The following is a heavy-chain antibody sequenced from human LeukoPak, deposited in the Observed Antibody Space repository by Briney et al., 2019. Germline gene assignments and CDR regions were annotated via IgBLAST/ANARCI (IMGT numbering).Heavy chain of an antibody. CDR2: IYYSRST. Sequence: PSETLSLTCTVSGGSISSYYWSWIRQSPGKGLEWIGYIYYSRSTNYNPSLKSRVTISVDTSKNQFSLKLISVTAADTAVYYCAREGIAAAGTIGSSWFDPWGQGTLVTVSS. J-gene: IGHJ5*02. D-gene: IGHD6-13*01. V-gene: IGHV4-59*01. CDR1: GGSISSYY. CDR3: AREGIAAAGTIGSSWFDP.